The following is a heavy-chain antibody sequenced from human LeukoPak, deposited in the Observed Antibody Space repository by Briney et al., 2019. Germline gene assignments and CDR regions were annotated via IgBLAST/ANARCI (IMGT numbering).Heavy chain of an antibody. D-gene: IGHD2-8*01. V-gene: IGHV1-2*02. CDR1: GYTFTGYY. CDR3: ARPPATMVYPMGGY. J-gene: IGHJ4*02. Sequence: ASVKVSCKASGYTFTGYYIHWVRQAPGQGLEWMGWINPNTGDTNYAQKFQGRVAMTGDSSISTAYMELSRLRSDDTAVYYCARPPATMVYPMGGYWGQGTLVTVSS. CDR2: INPNTGDT.